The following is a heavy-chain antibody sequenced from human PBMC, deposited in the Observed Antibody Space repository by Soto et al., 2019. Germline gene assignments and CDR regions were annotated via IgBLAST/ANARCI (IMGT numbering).Heavy chain of an antibody. CDR1: GFTFSSYA. CDR3: AKGPIVVVVDATPPFDY. D-gene: IGHD2-15*01. Sequence: EVQLLESGGGLVQPGGSLRLSCAASGFTFSSYAMSCVRQAPGKGLEWVSAIRGSGGSTYYADSVKGRFTISRDNSKNTLYLQRNSLRAEDTAVYYCAKGPIVVVVDATPPFDYWGQGTLVTVSS. CDR2: IRGSGGST. V-gene: IGHV3-23*01. J-gene: IGHJ4*02.